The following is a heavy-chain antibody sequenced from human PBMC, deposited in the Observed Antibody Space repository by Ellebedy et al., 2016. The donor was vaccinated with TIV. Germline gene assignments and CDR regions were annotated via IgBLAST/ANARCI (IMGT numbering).Heavy chain of an antibody. CDR1: GFTFSSYA. V-gene: IGHV3-30*04. D-gene: IGHD1-1*01. Sequence: GGSLRLSXAASGFTFSSYAMHWVRQAPGKGLEWVAVISYDGSNKYYADSVKGRFTISRDNSKNTLYLQMNSLRAEDTAVYYCARALLTATGTLNYWGQGILVTVSS. CDR3: ARALLTATGTLNY. J-gene: IGHJ4*02. CDR2: ISYDGSNK.